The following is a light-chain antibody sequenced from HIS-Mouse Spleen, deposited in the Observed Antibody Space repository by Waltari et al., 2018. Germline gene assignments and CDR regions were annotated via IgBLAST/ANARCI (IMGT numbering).Light chain of an antibody. CDR1: SGSIASNY. CDR2: EDN. V-gene: IGLV6-57*04. J-gene: IGLJ3*02. Sequence: NFILTQPPSVSGSPGKTVTISCTRSSGSIASNYVQWYQQRPGRAPTTVIYEDNKRPSGVPDRFSGSSDSSSNSATLTIAGLKAEDEADYYCQSYDSSNLVFGGGTKLTVL. CDR3: QSYDSSNLV.